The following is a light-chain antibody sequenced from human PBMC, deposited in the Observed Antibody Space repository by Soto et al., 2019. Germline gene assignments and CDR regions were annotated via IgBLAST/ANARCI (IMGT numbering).Light chain of an antibody. Sequence: DIQMTQAPSSLSASVGDRVTITCRASQSITTSLSWYQQKPGKAPKVLIYGASNLQGGVPSRFSGSGSGTDFTLTISSLQPEDFAAYYCQQSYSTSFTVGPGTRVDVK. CDR2: GAS. CDR3: QQSYSTSFT. V-gene: IGKV1-39*01. CDR1: QSITTS. J-gene: IGKJ3*01.